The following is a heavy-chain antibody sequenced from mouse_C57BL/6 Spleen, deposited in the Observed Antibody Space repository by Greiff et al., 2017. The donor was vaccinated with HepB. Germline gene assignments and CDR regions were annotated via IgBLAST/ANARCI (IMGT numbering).Heavy chain of an antibody. CDR1: GYTFTSYW. J-gene: IGHJ1*03. V-gene: IGHV1-7*01. Sequence: VPLQQSGAELAKPGASVKLSCKASGYTFTSYWMHWVKQRPGQGLEWIGYINPSSGYTKYNQKFKDKATLTADKSSSTAYMQLSSLTYEDSAVYYCARSGLTESRYFDVWGTETTVTVSS. CDR3: ARSGLTESRYFDV. CDR2: INPSSGYT. D-gene: IGHD4-1*01.